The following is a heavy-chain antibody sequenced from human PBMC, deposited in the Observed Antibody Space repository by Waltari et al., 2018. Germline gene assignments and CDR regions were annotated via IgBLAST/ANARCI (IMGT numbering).Heavy chain of an antibody. J-gene: IGHJ5*02. Sequence: EAQLVESGGGLVKPGGSLRLSCAASGFTFLTYGLNGVRQAPGKGLEWVAYMSGSTTFVYYADSVKGRFTISRDNAKSSLFLQMNSLRAEDTAVYYCVTEKTASGTGWFDPWGQGTLVTVSS. CDR3: VTEKTASGTGWFDP. D-gene: IGHD6-13*01. CDR2: MSGSTTFV. CDR1: GFTFLTYG. V-gene: IGHV3-21*01.